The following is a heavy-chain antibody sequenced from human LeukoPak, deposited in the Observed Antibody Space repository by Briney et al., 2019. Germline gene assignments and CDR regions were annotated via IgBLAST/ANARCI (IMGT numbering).Heavy chain of an antibody. V-gene: IGHV4-34*01. Sequence: SETLSLTCAVYGGSFCGYYWRWIRQPPGRGLEWIWAINHSGSTNYNPSLKSRVTISVDTSKNQFSRKLSSATAADTAVYYCARGGYYDYVWGSYRPNWFDPWGQGTLVTVSS. CDR3: ARGGYYDYVWGSYRPNWFDP. D-gene: IGHD3-16*02. CDR1: GGSFCGYY. CDR2: INHSGST. J-gene: IGHJ5*02.